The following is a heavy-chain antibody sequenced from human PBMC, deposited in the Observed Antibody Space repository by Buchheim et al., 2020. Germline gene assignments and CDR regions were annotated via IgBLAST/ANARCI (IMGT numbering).Heavy chain of an antibody. Sequence: QVQLVESGGGVVQPGRSLRLSCAASGFTFSSYGMHWVRQAPGKGLEWVAVISYDGSNKYYADSVKGRFTISRDNSKNTLYLQMNSLRAEDTAVYYCAKLLELRYFDWLLSGGMDVWGQGTT. CDR2: ISYDGSNK. V-gene: IGHV3-30*18. CDR3: AKLLELRYFDWLLSGGMDV. J-gene: IGHJ6*02. CDR1: GFTFSSYG. D-gene: IGHD3-9*01.